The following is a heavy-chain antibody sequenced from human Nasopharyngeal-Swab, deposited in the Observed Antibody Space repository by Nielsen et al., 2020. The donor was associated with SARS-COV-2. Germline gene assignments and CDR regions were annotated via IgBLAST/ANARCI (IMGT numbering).Heavy chain of an antibody. CDR1: GFTFSDYY. J-gene: IGHJ4*02. CDR3: ARGYVWYYDSSCQY. V-gene: IGHV3-11*04. D-gene: IGHD3-22*01. Sequence: GESLKISCAASGFTFSDYYMSWIRQAPGKGLEWVSYISSSGSTIYYADSVKGRFTISRDNAKNSLYLQMNSLRAEDTAVYYCARGYVWYYDSSCQYWGQGNLVTVSS. CDR2: ISSSGSTI.